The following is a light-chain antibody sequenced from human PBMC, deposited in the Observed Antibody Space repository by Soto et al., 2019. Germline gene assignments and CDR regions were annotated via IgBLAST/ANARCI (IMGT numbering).Light chain of an antibody. CDR2: GAS. J-gene: IGKJ4*01. Sequence: EIVMTQSPATLSVSPGERATLSCRASQSVSSNLAWYQQKPGQAPRLLIYGASTRATGIPSRFSGSGSGTEFTLTISSLQSEDFAVYYYQQYNNWPPPLTFGRGTKVEIK. V-gene: IGKV3-15*01. CDR3: QQYNNWPPPLT. CDR1: QSVSSN.